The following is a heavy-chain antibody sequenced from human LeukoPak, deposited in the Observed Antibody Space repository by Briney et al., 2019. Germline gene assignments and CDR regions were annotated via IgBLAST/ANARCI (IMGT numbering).Heavy chain of an antibody. CDR3: ARLVRGEWFDP. V-gene: IGHV4-59*08. CDR1: GGSISSYY. CDR2: IYYSGST. Sequence: KASETLSLTCTVSGGSISSYYWSWIRQPPGKGLEWIGYIYYSGSTNYNPSLKSRVTISVDTSKNQFSLKLSSVTAADTAVYYCARLVRGEWFDPWGQGTLVTVSS. J-gene: IGHJ5*02.